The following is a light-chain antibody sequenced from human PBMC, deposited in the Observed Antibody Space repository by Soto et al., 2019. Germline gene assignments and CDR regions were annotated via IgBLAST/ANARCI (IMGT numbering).Light chain of an antibody. CDR2: AAS. Sequence: DIQITPSPSSLSASVGDRVTITCRASQSIISYLNLYQQKPGKAPKLLIYAASSLQSGVPSRFSGSGSGTDCTLTISSLQPEDFATYYCQQRYSTLLTFGGVTKVEIK. CDR3: QQRYSTLLT. CDR1: QSIISY. J-gene: IGKJ4*01. V-gene: IGKV1-39*01.